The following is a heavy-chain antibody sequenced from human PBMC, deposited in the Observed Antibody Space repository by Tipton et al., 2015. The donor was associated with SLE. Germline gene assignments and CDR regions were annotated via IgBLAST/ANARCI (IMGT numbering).Heavy chain of an antibody. CDR2: IYYSGST. Sequence: TLSLTCTVSGGSVSSGSYYWSWIRQPPGKGLEWIGYIYYSGSTNYNPSLKSRVTISVDTSKNQFSLNLSSVTAADTAVYYCARGLGYCSGGSCYWGDFDYWGQGTLVTVSS. CDR3: ARGLGYCSGGSCYWGDFDY. D-gene: IGHD2-15*01. J-gene: IGHJ4*02. V-gene: IGHV4-61*01. CDR1: GGSVSSGSYY.